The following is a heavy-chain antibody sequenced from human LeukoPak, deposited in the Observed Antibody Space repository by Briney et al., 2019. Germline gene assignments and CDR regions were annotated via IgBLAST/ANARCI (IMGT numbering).Heavy chain of an antibody. CDR1: GFTFSSYA. Sequence: PGGSLRLSCAASGFTFSSYAMGWVRQAPGKGLEWISTISGSGDYTFYADSVKGRFTISTDSSQNSLFLQMNSLTADATAIYYWARVGERGGTSLLFASGGQGPLAPV. CDR3: ARVGERGGTSLLFAS. CDR2: ISGSGDYT. J-gene: IGHJ4*02. D-gene: IGHD3-16*01. V-gene: IGHV3-23*01.